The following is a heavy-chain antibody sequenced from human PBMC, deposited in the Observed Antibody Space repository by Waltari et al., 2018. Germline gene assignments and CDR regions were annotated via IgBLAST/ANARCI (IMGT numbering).Heavy chain of an antibody. CDR1: GYTFTSYA. CDR2: INAGKGNT. Sequence: QVQLVQSGAEVKKPGASVKVSCKASGYTFTSYAMHWVRQAPGQRLEWMGWINAGKGNTKYSQKFQGRVTITRDTSASTAYMELSSLRSEDTAVYYCAREGGTVAVTTTQPIPGLDFQHWGQGTLVTVSS. V-gene: IGHV1-3*01. D-gene: IGHD4-17*01. CDR3: AREGGTVAVTTTQPIPGLDFQH. J-gene: IGHJ1*01.